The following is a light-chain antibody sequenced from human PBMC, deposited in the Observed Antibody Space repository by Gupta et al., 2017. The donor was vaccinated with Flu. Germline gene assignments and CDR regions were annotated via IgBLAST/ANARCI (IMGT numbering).Light chain of an antibody. CDR3: QSYDSSRSGWV. J-gene: IGLJ3*02. CDR2: GNN. Sequence: PPSVSGAPGQRVTISCTGSSSNIGAGYDVHWYQQLPGTAPKLLIYGNNNRPSGVPDRFSGSKSGTSASLAITGLQAEDEADYYCQSYDSSRSGWVFGGGTKLTVL. CDR1: SSNIGAGYD. V-gene: IGLV1-40*01.